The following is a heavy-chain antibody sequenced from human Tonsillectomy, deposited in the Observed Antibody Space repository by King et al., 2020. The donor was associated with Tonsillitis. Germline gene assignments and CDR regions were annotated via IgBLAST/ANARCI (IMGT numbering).Heavy chain of an antibody. CDR1: GFSLSTTAMR. CDR3: ARLDYGDAY. J-gene: IGHJ4*02. V-gene: IGHV2-70*04. D-gene: IGHD4-17*01. CDR2: IDLVEDK. Sequence: ITLKESGPALVKPTQTLTLTCTFSGFSLSTTAMRVSWMRQPPGKALEWLSRIDLVEDKVYSTSLRTRLTISKDTSKNQVVLTMTNVDSVDTAPYYCARLDYGDAYWGQGTLVTVSS.